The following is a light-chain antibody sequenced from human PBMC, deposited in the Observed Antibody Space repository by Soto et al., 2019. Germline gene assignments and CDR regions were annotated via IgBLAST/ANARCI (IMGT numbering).Light chain of an antibody. CDR1: QSVSST. J-gene: IGKJ4*01. CDR3: QQYNNWPVT. V-gene: IGKV3-15*01. Sequence: EMVMTQSPATLSVSPGERATLSCRASQSVSSTLAWYQQKPGQAPRLLIYGASTRATGIPARFSGSGSGTDFTLTISSLQSEDFAVYYCQQYNNWPVTFGGGT. CDR2: GAS.